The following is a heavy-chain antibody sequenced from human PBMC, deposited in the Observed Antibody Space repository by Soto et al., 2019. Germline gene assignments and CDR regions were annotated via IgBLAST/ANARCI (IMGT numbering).Heavy chain of an antibody. CDR3: ASSYGSGYRAFDF. CDR2: VNPILSMS. J-gene: IGHJ4*02. CDR1: GDTFNFYS. Sequence: QVQLVQSGAEVKRPGSSVKVSCKASGDTFNFYSINWVRQAPGLGLEWMGRVNPILSMSNYAQRFQGRVTMTADKSTSTAYMELSCLSSEDAAIYYCASSYGSGYRAFDFWGQGALVTVSS. D-gene: IGHD2-2*03. V-gene: IGHV1-69*04.